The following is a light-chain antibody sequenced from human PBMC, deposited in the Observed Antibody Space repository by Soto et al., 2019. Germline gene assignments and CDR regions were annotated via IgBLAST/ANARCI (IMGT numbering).Light chain of an antibody. CDR2: DDS. J-gene: IGLJ1*01. Sequence: SYELTQPPSVSVAPGQTARITCGGTDIGSKSVHWYQQKPGQAPVLVVYDDSDRPSGIPERFSGSNSGNTATLTISRVEAGDEADYYCQVWDSSSDHYVFGTGTKVTVL. CDR3: QVWDSSSDHYV. V-gene: IGLV3-21*02. CDR1: DIGSKS.